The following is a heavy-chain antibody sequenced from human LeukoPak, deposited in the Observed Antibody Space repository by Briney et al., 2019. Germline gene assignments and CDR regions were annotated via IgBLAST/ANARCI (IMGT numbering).Heavy chain of an antibody. CDR1: GGSISSSSYY. CDR3: VRVKSGSISDS. CDR2: IYYSGST. D-gene: IGHD1-26*01. J-gene: IGHJ4*02. V-gene: IGHV4-39*07. Sequence: SETLSLTCTVSGGSISSSSYYWGWIRQPPGKGLEWIGSIYYSGSTYYNPSLKSRVTMSVDTSKNQFSLKLSSVTAADTAVYYCVRVKSGSISDSWGQGTLVTVSS.